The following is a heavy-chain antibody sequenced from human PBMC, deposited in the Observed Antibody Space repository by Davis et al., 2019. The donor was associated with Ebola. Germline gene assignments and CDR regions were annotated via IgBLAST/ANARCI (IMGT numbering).Heavy chain of an antibody. J-gene: IGHJ4*02. D-gene: IGHD6-19*01. V-gene: IGHV3-23*01. CDR3: AKLENRYSGGWYWEEFDY. CDR2: ISRSGGST. Sequence: PGGSLRLSCAASGFTFNNYAMSWVRQAPGKGLEWVLAISRSGGSTYYADSVKGRFTISRDNSKNTVWLQMNSLRADDTAIYYCAKLENRYSGGWYWEEFDYWGQGTLVTVSS. CDR1: GFTFNNYA.